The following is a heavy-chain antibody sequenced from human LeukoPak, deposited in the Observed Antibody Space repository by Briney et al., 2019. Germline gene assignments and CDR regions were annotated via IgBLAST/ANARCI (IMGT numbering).Heavy chain of an antibody. CDR1: GFPFSSYE. CDR3: ARDGKYYYGSGDGDLFDY. V-gene: IGHV3-48*03. CDR2: ISRWGSTI. D-gene: IGHD3-10*01. J-gene: IGHJ4*02. Sequence: GGSLRLSCAASGFPFSSYEMNWVRGAPGEGVEWVSYISRWGSTIYYADPVKGRFPISRDNAKNSLYLQMNILRAEDTAVYYCARDGKYYYGSGDGDLFDYWGQGTLVTVSS.